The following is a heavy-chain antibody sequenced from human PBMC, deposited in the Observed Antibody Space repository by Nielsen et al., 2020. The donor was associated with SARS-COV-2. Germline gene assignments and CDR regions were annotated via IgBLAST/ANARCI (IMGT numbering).Heavy chain of an antibody. CDR2: IYGDNSI. Sequence: GGSLRLSCAASGFTVSSNYMSWVRQAPGKGLEWVSVIYGDNSIYYADSVKGRFTISRDNSKNTLYLQMNSLRAEDTAVYYCARGGVNSSGYYYVYAFDIWGQGTMVTVSS. CDR3: ARGGVNSSGYYYVYAFDI. D-gene: IGHD3-22*01. J-gene: IGHJ3*02. V-gene: IGHV3-66*01. CDR1: GFTVSSNY.